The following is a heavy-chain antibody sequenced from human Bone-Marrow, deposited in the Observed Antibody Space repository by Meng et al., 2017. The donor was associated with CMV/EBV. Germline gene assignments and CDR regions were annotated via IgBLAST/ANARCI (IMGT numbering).Heavy chain of an antibody. CDR2: ISSSSRYI. D-gene: IGHD3-3*01. Sequence: GESLKISCAASVFTFSSYSMDWVRQAPGKGLEWVSSISSSSRYIYYADSVKGRFTISRDNTKNSLYLQMNSLRGEDTAVFYWARGRRSGSNWFDPWGQGTLVTVSS. CDR1: VFTFSSYS. V-gene: IGHV3-21*03. J-gene: IGHJ5*02. CDR3: ARGRRSGSNWFDP.